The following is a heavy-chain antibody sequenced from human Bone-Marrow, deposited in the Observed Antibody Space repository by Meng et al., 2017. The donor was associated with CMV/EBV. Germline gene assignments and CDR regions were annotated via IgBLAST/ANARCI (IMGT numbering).Heavy chain of an antibody. Sequence: SVKVSCKASGFTFTSSAVQWVRQARGQRLEWIGWIVVGSGNTNYAQKFQERVTITRDTSISTAYMELSRLRSDDTAVYYCARAGGYCSSTSCYTPDYWGQGTLVTVSS. CDR1: GFTFTSSA. V-gene: IGHV1-58*01. J-gene: IGHJ4*02. CDR2: IVVGSGNT. CDR3: ARAGGYCSSTSCYTPDY. D-gene: IGHD2-2*02.